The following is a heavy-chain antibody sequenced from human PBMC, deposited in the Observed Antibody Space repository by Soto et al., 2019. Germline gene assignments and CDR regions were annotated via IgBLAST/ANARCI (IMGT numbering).Heavy chain of an antibody. D-gene: IGHD2-2*01. CDR3: AGRCDSTSCLAHFDY. CDR2: IIPIFGTA. CDR1: GGTFNNYV. Sequence: QVQLVQSGAEVKKPGSSVKVSCKASGGTFNNYVINWVRQAPGQGLEWMGGIIPIFGTANYAQKFQGRVTITADKSTSTAYMELNSLRSEDTDVYYCAGRCDSTSCLAHFDYWGQGTLVTVSS. V-gene: IGHV1-69*06. J-gene: IGHJ4*02.